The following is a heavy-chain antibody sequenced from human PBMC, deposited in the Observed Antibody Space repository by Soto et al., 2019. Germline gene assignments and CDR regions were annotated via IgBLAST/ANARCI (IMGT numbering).Heavy chain of an antibody. CDR3: AKFIAVAGTSPDY. CDR2: ISYDGSNK. CDR1: GFTFSSYG. J-gene: IGHJ4*02. V-gene: IGHV3-30*18. Sequence: PGGSLRLSCAASGFTFSSYGMHWVRQAPGKGLEWVAVISYDGSNKYYADSVKGRFTIPRDNSKNTLYLQMNSLRAEDTAVYYCAKFIAVAGTSPDYWGQGTLVTVSS. D-gene: IGHD6-19*01.